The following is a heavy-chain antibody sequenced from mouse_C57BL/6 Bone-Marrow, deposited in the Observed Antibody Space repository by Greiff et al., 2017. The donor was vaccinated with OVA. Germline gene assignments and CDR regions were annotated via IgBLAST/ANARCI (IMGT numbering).Heavy chain of an antibody. J-gene: IGHJ3*01. CDR2: INPSSGYT. CDR1: GYTFTSYW. Sequence: QVQLKESGADLVKPGASVKLSCKASGYTFTSYWMHWVKQRPGQGLEWIGYINPSSGYTKYNQKFKDKATLTADKSSSTAYMQLSSLTYADASVYYCASLVYWGQGTLVTVSA. V-gene: IGHV1-7*01. CDR3: ASLVY.